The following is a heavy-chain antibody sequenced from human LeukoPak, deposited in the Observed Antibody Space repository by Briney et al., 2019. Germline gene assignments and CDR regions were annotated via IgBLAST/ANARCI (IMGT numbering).Heavy chain of an antibody. Sequence: GGSLRLSCPASGFSFSRHWMSWVRQAPGKGLEWVANIKQDGSEKHYVDSVKGRFTISRDNARNSLYLQMDSLRAEETAVYYCARDADLGATIIGAFDIWGQGTMVTVSS. CDR1: GFSFSRHW. J-gene: IGHJ3*02. D-gene: IGHD5-24*01. CDR2: IKQDGSEK. CDR3: ARDADLGATIIGAFDI. V-gene: IGHV3-7*01.